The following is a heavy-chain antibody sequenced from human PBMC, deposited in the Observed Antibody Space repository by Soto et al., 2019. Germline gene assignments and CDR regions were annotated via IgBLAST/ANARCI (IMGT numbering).Heavy chain of an antibody. CDR1: GFTFSSYA. D-gene: IGHD2-15*01. CDR2: ISGSGGTA. V-gene: IGHV3-23*01. CDR3: ADGLGQKGKVAY. J-gene: IGHJ4*02. Sequence: EVQLLESGGGSLQPGGSLRLSCAASGFTFSSYAMHWVRRAPGKGLEWVSSISGSGGTAYYADSVKGRFSISRDSLLNTLYLQMNSLRAEDTAVYYCADGLGQKGKVAYWGQGSVVTASP.